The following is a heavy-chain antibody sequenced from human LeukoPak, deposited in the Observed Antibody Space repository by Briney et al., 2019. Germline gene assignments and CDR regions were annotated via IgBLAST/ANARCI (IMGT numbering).Heavy chain of an antibody. D-gene: IGHD5-18*01. CDR2: ISGSGGST. CDR3: ARDREQLWLGGFCDY. J-gene: IGHJ4*02. Sequence: GGSLRLSCAASGFTFSSYAMSWVRQAPGKGLEWVSAISGSGGSTYYADSVKGRFTISRDNSKNTLYLQMNSLRAEDTAVYYCARDREQLWLGGFCDYWGQGTLVTVSS. V-gene: IGHV3-23*01. CDR1: GFTFSSYA.